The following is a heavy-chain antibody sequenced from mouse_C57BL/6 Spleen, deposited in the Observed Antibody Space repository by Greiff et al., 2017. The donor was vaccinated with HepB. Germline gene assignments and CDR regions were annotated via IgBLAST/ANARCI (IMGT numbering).Heavy chain of an antibody. CDR3: ARERGYYYGSGRYFDV. Sequence: VQLVESEGGLVQPGSSMKLSCTASGFTFSDYYMAWVRQVPEKGLEWVANINYDGSSTYYLDSLKSRFIISRDNAKNILYLQMSSLKSEDTATYYCARERGYYYGSGRYFDVWGTGTTVTVSS. J-gene: IGHJ1*03. V-gene: IGHV5-16*01. D-gene: IGHD1-1*01. CDR2: INYDGSST. CDR1: GFTFSDYY.